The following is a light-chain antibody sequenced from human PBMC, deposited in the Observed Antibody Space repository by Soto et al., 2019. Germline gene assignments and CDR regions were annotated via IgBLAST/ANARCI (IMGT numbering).Light chain of an antibody. CDR2: DVS. CDR1: SSDVGAYNY. Sequence: QSALTQPRSVSGSPGQSVTISCAGTSSDVGAYNYVSWYQQHPGKAPKLMIYDVSKRPSGVPDRFSASKSGNTASLTISGLQAEDEADYYCCSYAGSYSFVVFGTGTKLTVL. CDR3: CSYAGSYSFVV. V-gene: IGLV2-11*01. J-gene: IGLJ1*01.